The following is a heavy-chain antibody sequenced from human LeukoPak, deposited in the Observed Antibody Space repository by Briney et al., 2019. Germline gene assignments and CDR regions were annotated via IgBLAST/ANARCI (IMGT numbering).Heavy chain of an antibody. CDR1: GFTFSSYW. D-gene: IGHD1-26*01. CDR3: ARDMRGGLKWELDY. V-gene: IGHV3-74*01. CDR2: INSDGSST. Sequence: GGSLRLSCAASGFTFSSYWMHWVRQAPGKGLVWVSRINSDGSSTSYADSVKGRFTISRDNAKNSLYLQMNSLRAEDTALYHCARDMRGGLKWELDYWGQGTLVTVSS. J-gene: IGHJ4*02.